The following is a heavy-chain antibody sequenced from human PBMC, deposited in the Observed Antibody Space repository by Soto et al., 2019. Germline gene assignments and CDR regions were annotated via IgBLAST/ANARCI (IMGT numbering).Heavy chain of an antibody. D-gene: IGHD2-8*02. V-gene: IGHV3-23*01. Sequence: GGSLRLSCAASGFICSSYDMSWVRQAPGKGLEWVSTILVDGRTFYVDSVKGRFTISRDSSQNTVYLQMNSLTAGDTALYYCAKATATGAGAFDICGQGTLVTVSS. CDR2: ILVDGRT. CDR1: GFICSSYD. CDR3: AKATATGAGAFDI. J-gene: IGHJ3*02.